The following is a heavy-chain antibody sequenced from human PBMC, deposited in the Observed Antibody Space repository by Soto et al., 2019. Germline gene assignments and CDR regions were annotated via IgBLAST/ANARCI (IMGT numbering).Heavy chain of an antibody. D-gene: IGHD1-7*01. J-gene: IGHJ4*03. V-gene: IGHV4-4*02. CDR2: IYRTGST. Sequence: SETLSLTCAVSGGSFTSNNWWTWVRQPPGQGLEWIGEIYRTGSTNYNPSLKSRVTISLDKSENQFSLKVTSLTAADTAVYYCASRDPGTSVDYWGQGTTVTVSS. CDR1: GGSFTSNNW. CDR3: ASRDPGTSVDY.